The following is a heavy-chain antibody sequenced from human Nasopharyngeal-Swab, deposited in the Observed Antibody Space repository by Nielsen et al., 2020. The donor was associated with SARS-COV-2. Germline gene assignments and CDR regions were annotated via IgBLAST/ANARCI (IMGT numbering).Heavy chain of an antibody. Sequence: GESLKISCAASGFTFSSYAMSWVRQAPGKGLEWVSAISGSDGSTYYADSVKGRFTISRDNSKNTLYLQMNSLRAEDTAVYYCAKDRARGGMDVWGQGTTVTVSS. CDR1: GFTFSSYA. V-gene: IGHV3-23*01. J-gene: IGHJ6*02. CDR2: ISGSDGST. D-gene: IGHD3-10*01. CDR3: AKDRARGGMDV.